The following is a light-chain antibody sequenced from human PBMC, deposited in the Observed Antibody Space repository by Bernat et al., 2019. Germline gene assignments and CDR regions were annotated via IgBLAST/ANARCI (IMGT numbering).Light chain of an antibody. CDR3: AAGDDSLNGWV. CDR1: SSNIGSNT. CDR2: SNN. J-gene: IGLJ3*02. V-gene: IGLV1-44*01. Sequence: QSVLTQPPSASGTPGQRVTISCSGSSSNIGSNTVNWYQQLPGTAPKLLLYSNNQRPSGVPDRFSGSKSGTSASLAISGLQSEDEADYYCAAGDDSLNGWVFGGGTKLTVL.